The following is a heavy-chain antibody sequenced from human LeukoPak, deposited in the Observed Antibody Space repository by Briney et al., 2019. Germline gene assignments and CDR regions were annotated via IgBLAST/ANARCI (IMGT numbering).Heavy chain of an antibody. Sequence: ASVKVSCKASGYTFTGYYMHWVRQAPGQGLEWMGRINPNSGGTNYAQKFQGRVTMTRDTSISTAYMELSRLRSDDTAVYYCARDKWYYGSGSSTFDYWGQGTLVTVSS. V-gene: IGHV1-2*06. CDR3: ARDKWYYGSGSSTFDY. D-gene: IGHD3-10*01. CDR1: GYTFTGYY. J-gene: IGHJ4*02. CDR2: INPNSGGT.